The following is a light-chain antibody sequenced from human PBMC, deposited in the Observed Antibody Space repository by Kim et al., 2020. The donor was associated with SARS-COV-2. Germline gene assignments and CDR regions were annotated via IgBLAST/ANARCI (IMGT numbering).Light chain of an antibody. CDR1: SGSIASNY. J-gene: IGLJ3*02. V-gene: IGLV6-57*03. Sequence: KTVTNSCTRSSGSIASNYVQWYQQRPGSAPTTVIYEDNHRPSGVPDRFSGSIDSSSNSASLTISRLKTEDEADYYCQSYDSSNHGVFGGGTQLTVL. CDR3: QSYDSSNHGV. CDR2: EDN.